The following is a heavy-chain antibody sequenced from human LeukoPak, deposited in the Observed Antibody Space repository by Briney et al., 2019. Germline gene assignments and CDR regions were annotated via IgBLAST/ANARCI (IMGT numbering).Heavy chain of an antibody. J-gene: IGHJ4*02. D-gene: IGHD3-22*01. Sequence: ASVKVSCKASGYTFTSYGINWVRQAPGQGLEWMGWISAYNGNTNYAQKLQGRVTMTTDTSTSTAYMELRSLRSDDTAVYYCARNYYDSSGYWSKIDYWGQGTLVTVSS. CDR2: ISAYNGNT. CDR3: ARNYYDSSGYWSKIDY. CDR1: GYTFTSYG. V-gene: IGHV1-18*01.